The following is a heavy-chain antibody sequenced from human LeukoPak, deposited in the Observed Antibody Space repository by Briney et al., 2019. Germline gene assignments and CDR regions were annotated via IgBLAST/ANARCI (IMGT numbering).Heavy chain of an antibody. J-gene: IGHJ6*03. CDR3: ARNVRQFYYDSSGGYELYYYYMDV. V-gene: IGHV1-8*03. CDR1: GYSFTSYE. CDR2: MNPNSGNT. Sequence: ASVNVSCKASGYSFTSYEINWVRQATGQGLEWMGWMNPNSGNTGYAQKFQGRVTITRNTSISTAYMELSSLKSEDTAVYYCARNVRQFYYDSSGGYELYYYYMDVWGKGTTVTVSS. D-gene: IGHD3-22*01.